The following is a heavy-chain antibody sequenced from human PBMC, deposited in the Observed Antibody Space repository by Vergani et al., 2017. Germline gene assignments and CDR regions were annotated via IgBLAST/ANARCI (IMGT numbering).Heavy chain of an antibody. V-gene: IGHV1-69*13. Sequence: QVQLVQSGAEVKKPGSSVKVSCKASGGTFSSYAISWVRQAPGQGLEWMGRIIPIFGTANYAQKFQGRVTITADESTSTAYMELSSLRSEDTAVYYCGSTDYNILNGLAYDYDGMDVWGQGTTVTVSA. CDR1: GGTFSSYA. D-gene: IGHD3-9*01. CDR2: IIPIFGTA. CDR3: GSTDYNILNGLAYDYDGMDV. J-gene: IGHJ6*01.